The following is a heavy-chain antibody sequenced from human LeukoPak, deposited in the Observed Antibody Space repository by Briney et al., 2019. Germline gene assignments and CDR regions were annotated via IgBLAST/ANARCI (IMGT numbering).Heavy chain of an antibody. D-gene: IGHD3-3*01. Sequence: GSLRLSCAASGFTFSNAWMSWVRQAPGKGLEWVGRIKSKTDGGTTDYAAPVKGRFTISRDDSKNTLYLQMNSLKTEDTAVYYCTTDWDYDFWSGSAGTDYWGQGTLVTVSS. CDR1: GFTFSNAW. J-gene: IGHJ4*02. V-gene: IGHV3-15*01. CDR3: TTDWDYDFWSGSAGTDY. CDR2: IKSKTDGGTT.